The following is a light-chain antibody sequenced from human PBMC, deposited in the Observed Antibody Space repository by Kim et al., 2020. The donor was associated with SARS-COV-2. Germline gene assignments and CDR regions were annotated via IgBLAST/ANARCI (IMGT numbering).Light chain of an antibody. Sequence: PGERTTLSCRASHSVASRYLAWYQLKPGQAPRLLIFGASSWAAGVPDRFTGSGSGTDFTLTISSLEPEDFAMYYCQQYGTLPYTFGQGTKLEI. CDR3: QQYGTLPYT. CDR1: HSVASRY. CDR2: GAS. J-gene: IGKJ2*01. V-gene: IGKV3-20*01.